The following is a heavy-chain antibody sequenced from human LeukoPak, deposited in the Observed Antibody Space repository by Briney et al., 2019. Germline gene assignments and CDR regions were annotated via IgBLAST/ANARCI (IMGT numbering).Heavy chain of an antibody. Sequence: GGSLTLSCAASGFTFSSYAMSWVRQAPGKGLEWVSAISGSGGSTYYADSVKGRLTISRDNSNNTLYLQMNSLRAEDTRVYYCALDQKPFVRYFDWLQASDIWGQGTMVTVSS. J-gene: IGHJ3*02. CDR2: ISGSGGST. CDR3: ALDQKPFVRYFDWLQASDI. CDR1: GFTFSSYA. D-gene: IGHD3-9*01. V-gene: IGHV3-23*01.